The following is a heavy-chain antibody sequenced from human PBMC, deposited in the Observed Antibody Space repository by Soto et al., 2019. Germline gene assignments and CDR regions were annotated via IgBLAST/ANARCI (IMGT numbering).Heavy chain of an antibody. J-gene: IGHJ1*01. D-gene: IGHD1-26*01. CDR3: GRSTDAWDDRH. CDR2: MNPNSGNT. CDR1: GYTFTSYD. Sequence: QVQLVQSGAEVKKPGASVKVSCKASGYTFTSYDINWVRQATGQGLEWMGWMNPNSGNTGYAQKFQGRVTMTRNTSLSTAYMEPSSLSSEDTAVSYGGRSTDAWDDRHRGQGLLVTVSS. V-gene: IGHV1-8*01.